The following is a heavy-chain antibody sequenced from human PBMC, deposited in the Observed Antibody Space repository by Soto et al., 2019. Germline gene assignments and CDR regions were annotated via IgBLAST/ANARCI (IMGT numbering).Heavy chain of an antibody. CDR3: ARANYYDSSGYYYWFDP. J-gene: IGHJ5*02. CDR1: GGTFSSYA. D-gene: IGHD3-22*01. Sequence: QVQLVQSGAEVKKPGSSVKVSCKASGGTFSSYAISWVRQAPRQELEWMGGIIPIFGTANYAQKFQGRVTITADESTSTAYMELSSLRSEDTAVYYCARANYYDSSGYYYWFDPWGQGTLVTVSS. CDR2: IIPIFGTA. V-gene: IGHV1-69*12.